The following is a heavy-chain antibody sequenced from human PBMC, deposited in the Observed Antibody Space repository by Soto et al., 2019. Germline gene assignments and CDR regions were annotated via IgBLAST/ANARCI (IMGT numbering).Heavy chain of an antibody. D-gene: IGHD6-13*01. Sequence: YETLSLTCTFSCGCVISGSYYWSWIRQPPGKGLEWIGYIYYSGSTNYNPSLKSRVTISVDTSKNQFSLKLSSVTAADTAVYYCARGKQINKNLDPWGQGTLVTVSS. V-gene: IGHV4-61*01. CDR1: CGCVISGSYY. CDR3: ARGKQINKNLDP. CDR2: IYYSGST. J-gene: IGHJ5*02.